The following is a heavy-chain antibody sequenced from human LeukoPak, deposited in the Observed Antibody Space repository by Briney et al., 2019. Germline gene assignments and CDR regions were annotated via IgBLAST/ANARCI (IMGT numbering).Heavy chain of an antibody. Sequence: PGGSLRLSCTAASGFTFSHLWMSWVRQAPGKGLEWVANIKSDGSVKNYADSVKGRFTISRDNAQNSLYLQMDGLRVEDTGVYYCARGHYDSVWGQGELVSVSS. V-gene: IGHV3-7*01. D-gene: IGHD4-17*01. CDR2: IKSDGSVK. CDR1: GFTFSHLW. CDR3: ARGHYDSV. J-gene: IGHJ4*02.